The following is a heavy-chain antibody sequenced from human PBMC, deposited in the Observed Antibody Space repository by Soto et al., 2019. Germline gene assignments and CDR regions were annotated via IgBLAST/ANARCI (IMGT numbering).Heavy chain of an antibody. CDR3: AKGKSSWYPFDY. J-gene: IGHJ4*02. CDR2: ISWNSGSI. CDR1: GFTFDDYA. V-gene: IGHV3-9*01. Sequence: GGSLRLSCAASGFTFDDYAMHWVRQAPGKGLEWVSGISWNSGSIGYADSVKGRFTISRDNAKNSLYLQMNSLRAEDTALYYCAKGKSSWYPFDYWGQGTLVTVSS. D-gene: IGHD6-13*01.